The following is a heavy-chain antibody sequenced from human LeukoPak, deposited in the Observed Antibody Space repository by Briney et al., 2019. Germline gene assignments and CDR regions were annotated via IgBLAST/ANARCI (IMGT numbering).Heavy chain of an antibody. D-gene: IGHD1-26*01. Sequence: SETLSLTCAVYGGSFSGYYWSWIRQPPGKGLEWIGEINHCGSTNYNPSLKSRVTISVDTSKNQFSLKLSSVTAADTAVYYCARGVVGATTPNHLYYYYGMDVWGQGTTVTVSS. CDR1: GGSFSGYY. CDR2: INHCGST. J-gene: IGHJ6*02. CDR3: ARGVVGATTPNHLYYYYGMDV. V-gene: IGHV4-34*01.